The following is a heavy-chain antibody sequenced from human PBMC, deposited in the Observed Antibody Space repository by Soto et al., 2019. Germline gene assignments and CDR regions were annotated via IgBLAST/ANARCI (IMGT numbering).Heavy chain of an antibody. J-gene: IGHJ3*02. V-gene: IGHV3-21*01. Sequence: GESLKISCAASGFTFSSYSMNWVRQAPGKGLEWVSSISSSSSYIYYADSVKGRFTISRDNAKNSLYLQMNSLRAEDTAVYYCARNIAAAGVRAFDIWGQGTMVTVSS. CDR3: ARNIAAAGVRAFDI. CDR1: GFTFSSYS. D-gene: IGHD6-13*01. CDR2: ISSSSSYI.